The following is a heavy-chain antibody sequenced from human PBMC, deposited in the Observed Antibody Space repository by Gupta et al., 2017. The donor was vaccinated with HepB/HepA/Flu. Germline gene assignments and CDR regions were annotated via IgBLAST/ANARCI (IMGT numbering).Heavy chain of an antibody. V-gene: IGHV4-39*01. CDR2: IYYSGST. CDR1: GGSSSTGIYY. Sequence: QLQLQESGPGLVKPPETLSLTCTVLGGSSSTGIYYWGWIRQPPGKGLEWIGSIYYSGSTYYNPSLKSRATVSVDTSKKQFYLKLSSVTATDTSLNFCARHAIVGATRYFDYWGQGTLVTVSS. CDR3: ARHAIVGATRYFDY. D-gene: IGHD1-26*01. J-gene: IGHJ4*02.